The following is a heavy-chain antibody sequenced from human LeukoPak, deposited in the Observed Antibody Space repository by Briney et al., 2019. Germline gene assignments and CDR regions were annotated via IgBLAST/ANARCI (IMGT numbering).Heavy chain of an antibody. CDR1: GGSISSYY. Sequence: PSETLSLTCTVSGGSISSYYWSWIRQPAGKGLEWIGRIYTSGSTNYNPSLKSRVTMSVDTSKNQFSLKLSSVTAADTAVYYCARVSGYCSSTSCPPEFDIWGQGTMATVSS. D-gene: IGHD2-2*01. J-gene: IGHJ3*02. CDR2: IYTSGST. V-gene: IGHV4-4*07. CDR3: ARVSGYCSSTSCPPEFDI.